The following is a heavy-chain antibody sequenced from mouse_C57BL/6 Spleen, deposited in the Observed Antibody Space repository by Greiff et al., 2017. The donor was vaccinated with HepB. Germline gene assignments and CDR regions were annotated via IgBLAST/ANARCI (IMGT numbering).Heavy chain of an antibody. J-gene: IGHJ4*01. Sequence: QVQLQQPGAELVRPGTSVKLSCKASGYTFTSYWMHWVKQRPGQGLEWIGVIDPSDSYTNYNQKFKGKATLTVDTSSSTAYMQLSSLTSEDSAVYYCARSIIYYAMDYWGQGTSVTVSS. CDR3: ARSIIYYAMDY. V-gene: IGHV1-59*01. CDR2: IDPSDSYT. D-gene: IGHD1-2*01. CDR1: GYTFTSYW.